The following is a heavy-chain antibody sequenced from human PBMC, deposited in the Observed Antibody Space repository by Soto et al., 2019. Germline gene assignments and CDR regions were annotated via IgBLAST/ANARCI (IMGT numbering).Heavy chain of an antibody. D-gene: IGHD3-3*01. V-gene: IGHV1-69*13. CDR1: GGTFSSYA. CDR2: IIPIFGTA. J-gene: IGHJ6*02. Sequence: SVKVSCKASGGTFSSYAISWVRQAPGQGLEWMGGIIPIFGTANYAQKFQGRVTITADESTSTAYMALSSLRSEDTAVYYCARDPERDFGGYYGMDVWGQGTTVTVSS. CDR3: ARDPERDFGGYYGMDV.